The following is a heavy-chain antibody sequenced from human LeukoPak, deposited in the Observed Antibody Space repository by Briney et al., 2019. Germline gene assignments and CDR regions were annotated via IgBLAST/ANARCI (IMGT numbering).Heavy chain of an antibody. D-gene: IGHD3-10*01. V-gene: IGHV3-7*01. CDR2: IKQDGSEK. Sequence: GGSLRLSCAASGFPFSSYWMSWVRQAPGKGLEWVANIKQDGSEKYYVDSVKGRFTISRDNAKNSLYLQMNSLRAEDTAVYYCARDITDGSGSYYRSTPFDYWGQGTLVTVSS. CDR1: GFPFSSYW. CDR3: ARDITDGSGSYYRSTPFDY. J-gene: IGHJ4*02.